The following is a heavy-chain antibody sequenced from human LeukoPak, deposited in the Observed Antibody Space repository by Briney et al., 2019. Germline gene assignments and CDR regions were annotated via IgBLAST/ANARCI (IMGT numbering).Heavy chain of an antibody. D-gene: IGHD5-24*01. J-gene: IGHJ4*02. CDR1: GLTFSSYE. CDR3: AVATIKDYFDY. Sequence: GGSLRLSCAASGLTFSSYEMNWVRQAPGKGLEWVSYISSSGSTIYYADSVKGRFTISRDNAKNSLYLQMNSLRAEDTAVYYCAVATIKDYFDYWGQGTLVTVSS. CDR2: ISSSGSTI. V-gene: IGHV3-48*03.